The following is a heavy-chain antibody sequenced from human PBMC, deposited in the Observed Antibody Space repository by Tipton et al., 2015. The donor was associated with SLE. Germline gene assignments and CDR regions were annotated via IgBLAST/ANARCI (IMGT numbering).Heavy chain of an antibody. V-gene: IGHV4-61*09. CDR2: IYTSGTT. D-gene: IGHD3-22*01. CDR3: ATSLNYYDRSGPVG. Sequence: TLSLTCSVSGASISSGLYHWSWIRQPAGKELEWIGHIYTSGTTNYNPSLWGRVTISMDASKSQFSLRLNQMTAADTAVYYCATSLNYYDRSGPVGWGRGTMVTVS. CDR1: GASISSGLYH. J-gene: IGHJ3*01.